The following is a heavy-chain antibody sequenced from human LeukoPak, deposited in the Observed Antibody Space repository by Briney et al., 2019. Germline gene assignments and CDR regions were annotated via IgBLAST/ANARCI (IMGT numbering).Heavy chain of an antibody. Sequence: PGGSLRLSCAASGLTVSSNYMSWVRQAPGKGLEWVSVVYSGGSTYYADSVKGRFTISRDISKNTPYLQMNSLRAEDTAVYYCLGGTGWIFDYWGQGTLVTVSS. J-gene: IGHJ4*02. V-gene: IGHV3-53*01. CDR2: VYSGGST. CDR3: LGGTGWIFDY. CDR1: GLTVSSNY. D-gene: IGHD6-19*01.